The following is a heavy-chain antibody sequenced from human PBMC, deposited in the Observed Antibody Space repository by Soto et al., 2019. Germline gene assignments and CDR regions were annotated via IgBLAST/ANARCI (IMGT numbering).Heavy chain of an antibody. Sequence: EVQLVESGGGLVQPGRSLRLSCAASGFSFDDYAMHWVRQAPGKGLEWVSGISWNSGSIGYADSVRGRFTISRDNAKNSLYLRMNGLRADDTALYYCAKDSGAGNSYTSSSFDYWGQGTLVTVSS. J-gene: IGHJ4*02. V-gene: IGHV3-9*01. CDR2: ISWNSGSI. CDR3: AKDSGAGNSYTSSSFDY. D-gene: IGHD6-6*01. CDR1: GFSFDDYA.